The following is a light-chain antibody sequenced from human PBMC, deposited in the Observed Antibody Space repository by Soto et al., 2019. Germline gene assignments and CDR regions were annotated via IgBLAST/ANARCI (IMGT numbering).Light chain of an antibody. CDR3: SSYTSSSTLEV. CDR1: SREVGGYNY. CDR2: DVS. Sequence: QSVLTQPASVSGSPGQSITISCTVTSREVGGYNYVSWYQQHPGKAPKLMIYDVSNRPSGVSNRFSGSKSGNTASLTISALQAEDEADYYGSSYTSSSTLEVFGTGTKVTGL. V-gene: IGLV2-14*01. J-gene: IGLJ1*01.